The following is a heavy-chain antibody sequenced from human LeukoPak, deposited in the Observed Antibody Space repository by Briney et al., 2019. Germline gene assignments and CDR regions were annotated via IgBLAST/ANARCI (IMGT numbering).Heavy chain of an antibody. CDR3: ARPMGYCSSTSCHPHAFDI. CDR2: IYYSGST. CDR1: GGSISSSSYY. V-gene: IGHV4-39*01. D-gene: IGHD2-2*01. J-gene: IGHJ3*02. Sequence: SETLSLTCTVSGGSISSSSYYWGWIRQPPGKGLEWIGSIYYSGSTYYNPSLKSRVTISVDTSKNQFSLKLRSVTAADTAVYYCARPMGYCSSTSCHPHAFDIWGQGTMVTVSS.